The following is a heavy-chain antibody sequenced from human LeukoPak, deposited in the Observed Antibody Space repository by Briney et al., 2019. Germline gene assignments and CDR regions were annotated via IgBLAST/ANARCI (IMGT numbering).Heavy chain of an antibody. CDR1: GFTFSSSA. J-gene: IGHJ4*02. D-gene: IGHD6-6*01. CDR2: ISGSGDNT. CDR3: AKWKYSNSGIDDY. V-gene: IGHV3-23*01. Sequence: GGSLRLSCAASGFTFSSSAMTWVRQAPGKGLEWVSVISGSGDNTYYADSVKGRFTISRDNSKNMLYLQMNSLRAEDTAVYYCAKWKYSNSGIDDYWGQGTLVTVSS.